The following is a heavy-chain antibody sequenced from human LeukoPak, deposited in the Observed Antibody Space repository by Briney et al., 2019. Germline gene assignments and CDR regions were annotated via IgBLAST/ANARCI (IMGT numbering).Heavy chain of an antibody. Sequence: GGSLRLSCAASGFTFSSYAMSWVRQAPGKGLEWVSAISGSGTYVYYADSVKGRFTISRDNSKNTLYLQMNSLRAEDTAVYYCAKNQDYYDSSGYHGSVDYWGQGTLVTVSS. CDR3: AKNQDYYDSSGYHGSVDY. CDR2: ISGSGTYV. CDR1: GFTFSSYA. J-gene: IGHJ4*02. V-gene: IGHV3-23*01. D-gene: IGHD3-22*01.